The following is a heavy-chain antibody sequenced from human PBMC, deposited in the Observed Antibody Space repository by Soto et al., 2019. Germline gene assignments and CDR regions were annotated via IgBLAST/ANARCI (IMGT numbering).Heavy chain of an antibody. CDR3: ASGVDCSGGSCYSKGYAFDI. J-gene: IGHJ3*02. CDR1: GYTFTGYY. V-gene: IGHV1-2*04. CDR2: INPNSGGT. D-gene: IGHD2-15*01. Sequence: QVQLVQSGAEVKKPGASVKVSCKASGYTFTGYYMHWVRQAPGQGHEWMGWINPNSGGTNYAQKFQGWVTMTRDTSISTAYMELSRLRSDDTAVYYCASGVDCSGGSCYSKGYAFDIWGQGTMVTVSS.